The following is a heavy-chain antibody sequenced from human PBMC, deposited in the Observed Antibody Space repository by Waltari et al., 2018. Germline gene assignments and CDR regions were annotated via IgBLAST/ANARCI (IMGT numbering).Heavy chain of an antibody. CDR1: GYTFTAYY. CDR3: ARGIILITNPWFDP. V-gene: IGHV1-2*02. CDR2: INPHSGDT. D-gene: IGHD2-21*01. Sequence: QVQLVQSGAEVKKPGASVKVSCKTSGYTFTAYYIYWMRQAPGQGLEWMGWINPHSGDTRYAKNFQGRVTMTRDTSISTAYMELTRLRSDDTALYYCARGIILITNPWFDPWGQGSQVTVSS. J-gene: IGHJ5*02.